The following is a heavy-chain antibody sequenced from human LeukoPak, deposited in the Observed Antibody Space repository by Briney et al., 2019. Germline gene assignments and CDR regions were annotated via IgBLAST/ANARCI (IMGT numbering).Heavy chain of an antibody. D-gene: IGHD2-15*01. V-gene: IGHV1-69*13. J-gene: IGHJ5*02. Sequence: SVKVSCKASVGTFSSYAISWVRQAPGQGLEWMGGIIPIFGTANYAQKFQGRVTITADESTSTAYMELSSLRSEDTAVYYCARNREYCSGGSCYHWFDPWGQGTLVTVSS. CDR2: IIPIFGTA. CDR1: VGTFSSYA. CDR3: ARNREYCSGGSCYHWFDP.